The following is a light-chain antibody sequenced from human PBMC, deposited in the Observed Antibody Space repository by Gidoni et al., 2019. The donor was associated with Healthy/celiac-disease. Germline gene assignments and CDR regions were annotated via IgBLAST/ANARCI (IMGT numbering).Light chain of an antibody. V-gene: IGKV1-5*03. CDR2: KAS. J-gene: IGKJ2*01. CDR3: QQSS. CDR1: QIISSW. Sequence: DIQMTQSPSTLSASVGDRVTITCRASQIISSWLAWYQQKPGKAPKLLIYKASSLESGVPSRFSGSGSGTEFTLTISSLQPDDFATYYCQQSSFGQGTKLEIK.